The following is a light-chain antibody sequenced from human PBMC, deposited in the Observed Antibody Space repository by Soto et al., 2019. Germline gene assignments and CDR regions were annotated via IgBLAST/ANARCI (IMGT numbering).Light chain of an antibody. CDR2: NVR. CDR1: SSDVGGYDY. Sequence: QYVLTQPASVSGSPGQSITISCTGTSSDVGGYDYVSWYQQYAGKAPKLTIYNVRNRPSGVSNRFSGSKSGNTASLTISGLQPEDEADYFCSSYTNSGTVLFGGGTKLTVL. CDR3: SSYTNSGTVL. J-gene: IGLJ2*01. V-gene: IGLV2-14*01.